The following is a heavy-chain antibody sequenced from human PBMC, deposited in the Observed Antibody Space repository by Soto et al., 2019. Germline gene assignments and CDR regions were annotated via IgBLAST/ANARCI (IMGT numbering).Heavy chain of an antibody. V-gene: IGHV4-59*08. J-gene: IGHJ4*02. CDR1: DGSISSDY. Sequence: SETQFLTCTVADGSISSDYLSWIRQPPGKGLEWIGYIFYTGSTNYNPSLKSRVTMSVDTSKKQFSLKLSSVTAADTAVYYCARLRAGINYDYWGQGTLVTVSS. D-gene: IGHD3-16*01. CDR3: ARLRAGINYDY. CDR2: IFYTGST.